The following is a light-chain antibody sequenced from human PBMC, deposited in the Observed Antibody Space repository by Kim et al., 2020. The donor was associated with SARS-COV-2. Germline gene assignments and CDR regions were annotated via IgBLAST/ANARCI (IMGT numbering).Light chain of an antibody. V-gene: IGLV4-69*01. CDR1: GGQSPYA. J-gene: IGLJ2*01. Sequence: SANLTCALSGGQSPYAYAWHQQQPEKGPRYLMKLNSDGSHSKGDGIPDRFSGSSAGAERYLTISSRQSEDEADYYCQTWGTGIVVFGGGTQLTVL. CDR3: QTWGTGIVV. CDR2: LNSDGSH.